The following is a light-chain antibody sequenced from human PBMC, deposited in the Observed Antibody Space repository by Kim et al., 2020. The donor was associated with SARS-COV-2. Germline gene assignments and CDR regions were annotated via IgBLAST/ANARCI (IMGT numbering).Light chain of an antibody. J-gene: IGKJ4*01. V-gene: IGKV3-11*01. Sequence: SPGERATLSGRASQSVDNYLAWYQQKPGQAPRLLISDASNRAPGIPTRFSGSGSGTDFTLTISSLEPEDFAVYYCQQRSDWPPLTFGGGTKVDIK. CDR2: DAS. CDR3: QQRSDWPPLT. CDR1: QSVDNY.